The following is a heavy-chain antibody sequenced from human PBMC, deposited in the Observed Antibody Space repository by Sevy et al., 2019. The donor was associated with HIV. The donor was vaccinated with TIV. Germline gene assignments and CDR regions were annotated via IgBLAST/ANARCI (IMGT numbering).Heavy chain of an antibody. V-gene: IGHV1-3*01. CDR3: AREDYPNVDS. J-gene: IGHJ4*02. D-gene: IGHD1-1*01. Sequence: ASVKVSCRASGYTFTHHAIHWVRQAPGQSLDWMGWINPGNGNTKYSEKFQDRVTITSDASANTVYMDLSSLRSEDTAVYYCAREDYPNVDSWGQGTRVTVSS. CDR1: GYTFTHHA. CDR2: INPGNGNT.